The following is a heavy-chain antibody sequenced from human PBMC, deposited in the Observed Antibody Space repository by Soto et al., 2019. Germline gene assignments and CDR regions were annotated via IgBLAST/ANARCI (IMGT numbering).Heavy chain of an antibody. D-gene: IGHD3-22*01. Sequence: PGGSLRLSCAASGFTFSSYAMSWVRQAPGKGLEWASAISGSGGSTYYADSVKGRFTISRDNSKNTLYLQMNSLRAEDTAVYYCAKGIPFSHDSSGADAFDIWGQGRMVTVS. CDR2: ISGSGGST. CDR1: GFTFSSYA. V-gene: IGHV3-23*01. J-gene: IGHJ3*02. CDR3: AKGIPFSHDSSGADAFDI.